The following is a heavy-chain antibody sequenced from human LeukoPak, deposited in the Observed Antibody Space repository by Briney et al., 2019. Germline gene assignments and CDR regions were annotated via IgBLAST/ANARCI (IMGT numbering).Heavy chain of an antibody. CDR3: ARVQQWLVLYFDY. D-gene: IGHD6-19*01. J-gene: IGHJ4*02. CDR2: ISGSGGST. CDR1: GFTFSSYA. V-gene: IGHV3-23*01. Sequence: GGSLRLSCAASGFTFSSYAMSWVRQAPGKGLEWVSAISGSGGSTYYADSVKGRFTISRDNSKNTLYLQMNSLRAEDAAVYYCARVQQWLVLYFDYWGQGTLVTVSS.